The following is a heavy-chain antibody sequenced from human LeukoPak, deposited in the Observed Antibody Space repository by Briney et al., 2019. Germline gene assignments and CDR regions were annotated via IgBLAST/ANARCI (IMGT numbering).Heavy chain of an antibody. CDR2: INQDGSER. V-gene: IGHV3-7*01. J-gene: IGHJ3*02. CDR1: GFTFSSHW. CDR3: ARDSEYSSSFAFDI. D-gene: IGHD6-13*01. Sequence: PGGSLRLSCAASGFTFSSHWMTWVRQAPGKGLEWVANINQDGSERYSVDSVKGRFTISRDNAKNSLYLQMNRLRAEDTAVYYCARDSEYSSSFAFDIWGQGTMVTVSS.